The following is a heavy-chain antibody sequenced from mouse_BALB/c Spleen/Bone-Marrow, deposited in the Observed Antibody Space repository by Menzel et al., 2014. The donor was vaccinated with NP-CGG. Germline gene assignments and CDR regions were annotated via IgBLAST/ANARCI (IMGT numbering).Heavy chain of an antibody. J-gene: IGHJ3*01. Sequence: VQLQQSGAELVKPGASVKLSCTASGFNIKDTYMHWVKQRPEQGLEWIGRIDPANGNTKYDPKFQGKATITTDTSSNTAYLKLRSLTSEDTAVYYCARDDYRYSWFAYWGQGTLVTVSA. D-gene: IGHD2-14*01. CDR3: ARDDYRYSWFAY. CDR1: GFNIKDTY. V-gene: IGHV14-3*02. CDR2: IDPANGNT.